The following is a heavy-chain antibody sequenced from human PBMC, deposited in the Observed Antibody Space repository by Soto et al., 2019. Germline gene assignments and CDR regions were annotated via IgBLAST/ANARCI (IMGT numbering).Heavy chain of an antibody. J-gene: IGHJ4*01. V-gene: IGHV3-15*07. CDR2: IKSQVNGGTP. Sequence: GGSLIISFAAPCFSFSTPWINWVRQAPGEVLEWVGRIKSQVNGGTPDFAAPVRGRFAISRDDSRSMVYLQMNRLKTEDTAVYYCTTDSYFTSKLVRFDYWGLGTLVTVSS. CDR1: CFSFSTPW. CDR3: TTDSYFTSKLVRFDY. D-gene: IGHD2-21*01.